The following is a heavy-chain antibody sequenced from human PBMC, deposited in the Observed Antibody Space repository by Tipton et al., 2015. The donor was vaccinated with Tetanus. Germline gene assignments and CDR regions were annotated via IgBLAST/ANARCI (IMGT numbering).Heavy chain of an antibody. CDR1: GDSITRDGYS. V-gene: IGHV4-30-2*01. Sequence: TLSLTCSVSGDSITRDGYSWHWIRQPPGKGLEWIGYIAEDGSSYYSPSLERRATISRDTSKNHFSLKLTSMTAADRAVYYCARDLGYYFDVNGNRVDAFDIWGQGIRVTVSS. D-gene: IGHD3-22*01. CDR3: ARDLGYYFDVNGNRVDAFDI. CDR2: IAEDGSS. J-gene: IGHJ3*02.